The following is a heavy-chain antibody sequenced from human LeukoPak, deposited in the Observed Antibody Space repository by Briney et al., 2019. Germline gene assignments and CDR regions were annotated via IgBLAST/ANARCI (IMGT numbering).Heavy chain of an antibody. CDR1: GGSISSGGYS. Sequence: SQTLSLTCAVSGGSISSGGYSWSWIRQPPGKGLEWIGYIYHSGSTYYNPSLKSRVTISVDRSKDQFSLKLSSVTAAGTAVYYCARDNYGDYRNAFDIWGQGTIVTVSS. CDR2: IYHSGST. CDR3: ARDNYGDYRNAFDI. J-gene: IGHJ3*02. D-gene: IGHD4-17*01. V-gene: IGHV4-30-2*01.